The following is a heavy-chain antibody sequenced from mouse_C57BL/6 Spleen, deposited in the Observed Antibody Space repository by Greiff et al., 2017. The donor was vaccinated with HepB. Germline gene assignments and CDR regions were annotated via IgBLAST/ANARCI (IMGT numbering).Heavy chain of an antibody. CDR3: ARKGAYYSNLFDY. CDR1: GYTFTSYW. CDR2: IYPGSGST. V-gene: IGHV1-55*01. J-gene: IGHJ2*01. D-gene: IGHD2-5*01. Sequence: QVQLQQPGAELVKPGASVKMSCKASGYTFTSYWITWVKQRPGQGLEWIGDIYPGSGSTNYNEKFKSKATLTVDTSSSTAYMQLSSLTSEDSAVYYCARKGAYYSNLFDYWGQGTTLTVSS.